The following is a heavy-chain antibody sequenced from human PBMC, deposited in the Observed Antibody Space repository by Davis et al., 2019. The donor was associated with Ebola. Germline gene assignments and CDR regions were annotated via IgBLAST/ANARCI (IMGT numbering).Heavy chain of an antibody. CDR3: ATMVAGYFDY. CDR1: GFTFSSSA. Sequence: GESLKISCAASGFTFSSSAMHWVRQAPGKGLEWLSYISGGSSTIYYADSVKGRFTISRDNAKNSLYLQMNRLRDEDSAVYYCATMVAGYFDYWGQGSLVTVSS. CDR2: ISGGSSTI. J-gene: IGHJ4*02. V-gene: IGHV3-48*02. D-gene: IGHD4/OR15-4a*01.